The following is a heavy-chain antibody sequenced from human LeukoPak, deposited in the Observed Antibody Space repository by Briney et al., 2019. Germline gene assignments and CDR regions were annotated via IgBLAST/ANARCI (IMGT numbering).Heavy chain of an antibody. CDR3: ARDSPGHYYDSSGYLAPFDY. CDR2: ISSSSSTI. J-gene: IGHJ4*02. CDR1: GFTFSSYE. V-gene: IGHV3-48*01. D-gene: IGHD3-22*01. Sequence: NPGGSLRLSCAASGFTFSSYEMNWVRQAPGKGLEWVSYISSSSSTIYYADSVKGRFTISRDNAKNSLYLQMNSLRAEDTAVYYCARDSPGHYYDSSGYLAPFDYWGQGTLVTVSS.